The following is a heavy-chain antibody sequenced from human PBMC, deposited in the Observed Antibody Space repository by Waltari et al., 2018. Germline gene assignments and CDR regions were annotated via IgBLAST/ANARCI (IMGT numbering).Heavy chain of an antibody. CDR1: GHSVRSADYY. Sequence: QVQLQESGPGLVKPSQTLSLTCTVSGHSVRSADYYWSWVRQPPGMGLEWIGYVYFSGTTYYNPSLRSRLSISVDTSRNRISLSLTSVTAADTAVYYCASARWTPAQLDYWGQGTPVTVSS. CDR2: VYFSGTT. V-gene: IGHV4-30-4*01. CDR3: ASARWTPAQLDY. J-gene: IGHJ4*02. D-gene: IGHD1-1*01.